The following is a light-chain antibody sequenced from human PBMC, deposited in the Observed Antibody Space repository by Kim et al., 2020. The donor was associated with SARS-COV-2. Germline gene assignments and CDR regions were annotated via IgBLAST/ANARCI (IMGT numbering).Light chain of an antibody. CDR1: SSDLGKYEL. CDR3: CSYAGTLTSYV. CDR2: QVH. V-gene: IGLV2-23*02. J-gene: IGLJ1*01. Sequence: QSALTQPASVSGSPGQSITISCSGTSSDLGKYELVSWYQQHPGKAPKLIIYQVHQRPSGISDRFSGSKSGTKASLTISEIETDDEATYYCCSYAGTLTSYVFGTGTKVTVL.